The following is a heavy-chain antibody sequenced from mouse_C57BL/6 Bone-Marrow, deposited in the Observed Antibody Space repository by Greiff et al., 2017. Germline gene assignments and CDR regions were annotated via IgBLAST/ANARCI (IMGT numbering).Heavy chain of an antibody. Sequence: VKLMESGAELMKPGASVKLSCKATGYTFTGYWIEWVKQRPGHGLEWIGEILPGSGSTNNNEKFKGKATFTADTSSNTAYMQLSSLTTEDSAIYYCATPGRFAYWGQGTLVTVSA. CDR1: GYTFTGYW. J-gene: IGHJ3*01. CDR2: ILPGSGST. V-gene: IGHV1-9*01. CDR3: ATPGRFAY.